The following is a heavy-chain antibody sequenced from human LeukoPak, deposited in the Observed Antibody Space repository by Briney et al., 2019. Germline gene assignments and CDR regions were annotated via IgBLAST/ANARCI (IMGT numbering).Heavy chain of an antibody. CDR1: GYTFTGYY. D-gene: IGHD3-10*01. CDR3: ARPQYYGSGSYYNSFDY. J-gene: IGHJ4*02. V-gene: IGHV1-2*02. Sequence: ASVKVSCKASGYTFTGYYMHWARQAPGQGLEWMGWINPNSGGTNYAQKFQGRVTMTRDTSISTAYMELSRLRSDDTAVYYCARPQYYGSGSYYNSFDYWGQGTLVTVSS. CDR2: INPNSGGT.